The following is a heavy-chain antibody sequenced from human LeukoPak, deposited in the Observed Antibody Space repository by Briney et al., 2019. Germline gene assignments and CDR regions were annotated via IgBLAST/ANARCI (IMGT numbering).Heavy chain of an antibody. Sequence: GGSLRLSCAASGFTLSSYGMHWVRQAPGKGLAWVAFIRNDGSDKYYADSVKGRFSISRDNSKNTLYLQMNSLRAEDTAVYYCANNDCSGGSCYFFDHWGQGTLVTVSS. J-gene: IGHJ4*02. CDR2: IRNDGSDK. CDR3: ANNDCSGGSCYFFDH. V-gene: IGHV3-30*02. CDR1: GFTLSSYG. D-gene: IGHD2-15*01.